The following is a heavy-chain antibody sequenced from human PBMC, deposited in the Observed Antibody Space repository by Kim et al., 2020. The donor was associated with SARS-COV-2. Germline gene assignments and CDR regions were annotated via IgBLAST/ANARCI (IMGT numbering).Heavy chain of an antibody. CDR2: ISFDGSNK. CDR1: GFTFSSFA. CDR3: ARGLEWLSGWFDP. Sequence: GGSLRLSCAASGFTFSSFAMHWVRQAPGKGLEWVAVISFDGSNKYYADSVKGRFTISRDNYNNTLYLQMNSLRTEDTAVYYCARGLEWLSGWFDPWGQGT. V-gene: IGHV3-30*04. J-gene: IGHJ5*02. D-gene: IGHD3-3*01.